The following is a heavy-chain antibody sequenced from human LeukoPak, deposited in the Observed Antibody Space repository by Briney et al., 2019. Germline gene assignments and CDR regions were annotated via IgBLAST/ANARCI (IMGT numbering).Heavy chain of an antibody. CDR3: AREPYCGGDCSYYYYYYMDV. J-gene: IGHJ6*03. V-gene: IGHV3-48*03. Sequence: GGSLRLSCAASGFTFSSYEMNWVRQAPGKGLEWVSYISSSGSTIYYADSVKGRFTISRDNAKNSLYLQMNSLRAEDTAVYYCAREPYCGGDCSYYYYYYMDVWGKGTTVTISS. CDR2: ISSSGSTI. CDR1: GFTFSSYE. D-gene: IGHD2-21*02.